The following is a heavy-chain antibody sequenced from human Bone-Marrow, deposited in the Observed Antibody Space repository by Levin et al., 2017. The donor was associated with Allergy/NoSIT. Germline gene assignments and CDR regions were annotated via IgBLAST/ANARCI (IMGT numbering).Heavy chain of an antibody. D-gene: IGHD2-2*02. Sequence: GGSLRLSCAASGFTFSSYAMHWVRQAPGKGLEWVAVISYDGSNKYYADSVKGRFTISRDNSKNTLYLQMNSLRAEDTAVYYCARDPSIIYCSSTSCYTRQSVYYYYYGMDVWGQGTTVTVSS. CDR1: GFTFSSYA. CDR2: ISYDGSNK. CDR3: ARDPSIIYCSSTSCYTRQSVYYYYYGMDV. V-gene: IGHV3-30-3*01. J-gene: IGHJ6*02.